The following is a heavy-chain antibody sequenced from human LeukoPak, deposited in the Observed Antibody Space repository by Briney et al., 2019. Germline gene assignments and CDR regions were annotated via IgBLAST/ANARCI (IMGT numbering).Heavy chain of an antibody. Sequence: ASVKVSCKVSGYTLTELSMHWVRQAPGKGLEWMGGFDPEDGETIYAQKFQGRVTMTEDTSTDTAYMELSSLRSEDTAVYYCANSGPHYYGSGSYYCFDYWGQGTLVTVFS. CDR2: FDPEDGET. D-gene: IGHD3-10*01. V-gene: IGHV1-24*01. CDR3: ANSGPHYYGSGSYYCFDY. CDR1: GYTLTELS. J-gene: IGHJ4*02.